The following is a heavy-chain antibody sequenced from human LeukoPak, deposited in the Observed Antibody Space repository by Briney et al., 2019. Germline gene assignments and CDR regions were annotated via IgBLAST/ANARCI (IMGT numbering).Heavy chain of an antibody. Sequence: PSETLSLTCTVSGGSISSSSYYWGWIRQPPGKGLEWIGSIYYRGSSYYNPSLKSRVTISVDTSKNQISLKLYSVTAADTAVYYCARLGRMVRVPPQDWGQGTLVTVSP. V-gene: IGHV4-39*01. J-gene: IGHJ4*02. CDR2: IYYRGSS. D-gene: IGHD3-10*01. CDR3: ARLGRMVRVPPQD. CDR1: GGSISSSSYY.